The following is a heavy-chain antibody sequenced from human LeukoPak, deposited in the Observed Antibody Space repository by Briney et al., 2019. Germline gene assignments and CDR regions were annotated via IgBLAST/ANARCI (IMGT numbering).Heavy chain of an antibody. J-gene: IGHJ6*02. Sequence: GASVKVSCKASGYTFTSYYMHWVRQAPGQGLEWMGWMNPNSGNTGYAQKFQGRVTMTRNTSISTAYMELSSLRSEDTAVYYCARAPVTTGLYYGMDVWGQGTTVTVSS. CDR1: GYTFTSYY. CDR3: ARAPVTTGLYYGMDV. CDR2: MNPNSGNT. D-gene: IGHD4-17*01. V-gene: IGHV1-8*02.